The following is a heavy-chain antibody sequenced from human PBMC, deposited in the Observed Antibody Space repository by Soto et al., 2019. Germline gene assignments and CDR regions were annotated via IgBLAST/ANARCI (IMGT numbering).Heavy chain of an antibody. CDR3: ARDGSGH. CDR2: IYTGGGT. Sequence: EVQFVEAGGGLVQPGGSLRLSCAASGLTVSTNPMSWVRQAPGKGLEWVSVIYTGGGTHYADSVKGRFTISRDNTKNTVNLQMNSLRPGDTAVYYCARDGSGHWGQGTLVTVSS. V-gene: IGHV3-66*01. CDR1: GLTVSTNP. J-gene: IGHJ4*02.